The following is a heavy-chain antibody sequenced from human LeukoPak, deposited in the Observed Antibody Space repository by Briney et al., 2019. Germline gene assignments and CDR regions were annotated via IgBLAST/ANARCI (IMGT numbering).Heavy chain of an antibody. Sequence: HPGGSLRLSCAASGFTFSSYSMNWVRQAPGKGLEWLSYISYNSGTISYADSVKGRFTISRDNAKNSLYLQMNSLRAEDTAVYYCARGLSSWELTYWGQGTLVTVSS. D-gene: IGHD1-26*01. V-gene: IGHV3-48*04. CDR3: ARGLSSWELTY. CDR2: ISYNSGTI. J-gene: IGHJ4*02. CDR1: GFTFSSYS.